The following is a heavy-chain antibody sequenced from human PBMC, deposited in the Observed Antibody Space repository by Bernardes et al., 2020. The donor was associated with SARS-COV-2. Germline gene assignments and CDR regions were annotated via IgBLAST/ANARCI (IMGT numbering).Heavy chain of an antibody. J-gene: IGHJ5*02. CDR2: IYNSGNT. D-gene: IGHD3-22*01. CDR1: GGSISSYN. V-gene: IGHV4-59*01. Sequence: SETLSLTCTVSGGSISSYNWGWIRQSPGKGLEWIGHIYNSGNTNYNPSLESRVTISKDTPKSQFSLKLSSVTAADTAVYFCARWYDSSVYSWLDPWGQGTLVTVSS. CDR3: ARWYDSSVYSWLDP.